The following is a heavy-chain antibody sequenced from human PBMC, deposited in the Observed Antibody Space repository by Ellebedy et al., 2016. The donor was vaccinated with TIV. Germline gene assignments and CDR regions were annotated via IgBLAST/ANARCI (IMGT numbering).Heavy chain of an antibody. CDR1: GGSTSTSSYF. J-gene: IGHJ4*02. CDR3: ARHASYYYDNIGPY. CDR2: IFQSGST. Sequence: SETLSLTXTVSGGSTSTSSYFWGWIRQPPGKGLEWIGSIFQSGSTDYNPSLKSRVIISLDTSKNQFSLKLSSVTAADTALYYCARHASYYYDNIGPYWGQGTLVTVSS. V-gene: IGHV4-39*01. D-gene: IGHD3-22*01.